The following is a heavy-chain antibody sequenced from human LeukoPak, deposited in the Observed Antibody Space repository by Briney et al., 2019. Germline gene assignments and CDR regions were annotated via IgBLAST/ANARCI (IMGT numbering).Heavy chain of an antibody. CDR3: ARGEYSSSRPFDY. J-gene: IGHJ4*02. CDR2: INHSGST. CDR1: GGSFSGYY. D-gene: IGHD6-13*01. V-gene: IGHV4-34*01. Sequence: SETLCLTCAVYGGSFSGYYWSWIRQPPGKGLEWIGEINHSGSTNYNPSLKSRVTISVDTSKNQFSLKLSSVTAADTAVYYCARGEYSSSRPFDYWGQGTLVTVSS.